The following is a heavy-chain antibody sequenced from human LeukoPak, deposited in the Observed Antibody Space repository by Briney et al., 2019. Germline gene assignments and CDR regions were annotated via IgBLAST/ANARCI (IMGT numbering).Heavy chain of an antibody. CDR3: ARGLWSFDD. CDR1: GYAFSGYY. CDR2: INPNTGGT. D-gene: IGHD5-18*01. Sequence: ASVKVSCKASGYAFSGYYMHWVRQAPGQGLEWMGWINPNTGGTDYAQKFQGRVTMTRDTSISTAYLELSRLKSDDTAVYYCARGLWSFDDWGQGTLVTVSS. V-gene: IGHV1-2*02. J-gene: IGHJ4*02.